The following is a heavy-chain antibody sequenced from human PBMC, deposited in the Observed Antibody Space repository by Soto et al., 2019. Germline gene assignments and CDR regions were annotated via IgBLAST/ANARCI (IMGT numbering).Heavy chain of an antibody. CDR2: ISYDGSNK. CDR1: GFTFSSYG. Sequence: QVQLVESGGGVVQPGRSLRLSCAASGFTFSSYGMHWVRQAPGKGLEWVAVISYDGSNKYYADSVKGRFTISRDNSKNTLYLQMNSLRAEDTAVYYCAKDLAAAGTPRYSKDYYGMDVWGQGTTVTVSS. CDR3: AKDLAAAGTPRYSKDYYGMDV. V-gene: IGHV3-30*18. D-gene: IGHD6-13*01. J-gene: IGHJ6*02.